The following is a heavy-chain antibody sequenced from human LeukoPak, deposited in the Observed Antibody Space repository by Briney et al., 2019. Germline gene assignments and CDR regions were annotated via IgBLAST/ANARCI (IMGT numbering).Heavy chain of an antibody. CDR3: ARDGGDNWNPYCFDY. V-gene: IGHV4-59*01. D-gene: IGHD1-20*01. CDR2: VHYSGTA. Sequence: SETLSLTCTVSDGSITNYDWSWVRQPPGKGLEFIGHVHYSGTANYNPSLRSRVTISIDTSKKHFFLKLKSVTAADTAVYYCARDGGDNWNPYCFDYWGQGTLVTVSS. CDR1: DGSITNYD. J-gene: IGHJ4*02.